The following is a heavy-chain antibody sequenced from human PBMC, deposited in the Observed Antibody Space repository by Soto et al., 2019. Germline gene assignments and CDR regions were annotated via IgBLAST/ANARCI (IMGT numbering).Heavy chain of an antibody. Sequence: QVQLVESGGGVVQPGRSLRLSCAASGFTFSSYAMHWVRQAPGKGLEWVAVISYDGSNKYYADSVKGRFTISRDNSKNXLXLQMNSLRAEDTAVYYCARSGYDSSGLYYYYYGMDVWGQGTTVTVSS. CDR1: GFTFSSYA. D-gene: IGHD3-22*01. J-gene: IGHJ6*02. CDR2: ISYDGSNK. CDR3: ARSGYDSSGLYYYYYGMDV. V-gene: IGHV3-30-3*01.